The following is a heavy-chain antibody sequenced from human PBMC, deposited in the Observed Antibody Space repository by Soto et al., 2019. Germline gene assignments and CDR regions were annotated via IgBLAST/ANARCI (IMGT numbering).Heavy chain of an antibody. J-gene: IGHJ4*02. Sequence: QVQLVQSGAEVKKPGSSVKVSCKASGGTFSSYAISWVRQAPGQGLEWMGGIIPIFGTANYAQKFQGRVTITADESTSTAYMELSSLRSEDTAVYYCPRDLLVGRARGRSSGYSSMVGWGQGTLVTVSS. V-gene: IGHV1-69*12. D-gene: IGHD3-22*01. CDR3: PRDLLVGRARGRSSGYSSMVG. CDR1: GGTFSSYA. CDR2: IIPIFGTA.